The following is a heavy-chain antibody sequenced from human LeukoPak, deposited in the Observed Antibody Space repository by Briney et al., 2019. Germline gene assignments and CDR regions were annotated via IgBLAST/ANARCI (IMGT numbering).Heavy chain of an antibody. Sequence: SETLSLTCAVYGGSFSGYYWSWIRQPPGKGLEWIGEINHSGSTNYNPSLKSRVTISVDTSKNHSSLKLSSVTAADTAVYYCARGAGKAIAAAPYPFDYWGQGTLVTVSS. V-gene: IGHV4-34*01. CDR2: INHSGST. D-gene: IGHD6-13*01. CDR3: ARGAGKAIAAAPYPFDY. CDR1: GGSFSGYY. J-gene: IGHJ4*02.